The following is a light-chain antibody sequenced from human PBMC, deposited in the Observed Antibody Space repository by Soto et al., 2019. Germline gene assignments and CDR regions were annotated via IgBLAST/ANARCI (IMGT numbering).Light chain of an antibody. CDR3: SSYAGSNNL. CDR2: EVS. Sequence: QSVLTQPPSASGSPGQSVTISCTGTSSDVGGYNYVSWYQQHPGKAPKLMIYEVSKRPSGVPDRFSGSKSGNTASLTVSGLQAGDEADYYCSSYAGSNNLFGGGTKLTVL. CDR1: SSDVGGYNY. J-gene: IGLJ2*01. V-gene: IGLV2-8*01.